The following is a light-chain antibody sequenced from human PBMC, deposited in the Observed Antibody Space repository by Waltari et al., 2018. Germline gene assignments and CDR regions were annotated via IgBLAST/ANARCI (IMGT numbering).Light chain of an antibody. V-gene: IGKV3-20*01. J-gene: IGKJ1*01. CDR3: QMYVRLPVT. Sequence: EIVWTQSPGTLSLSPGGRATLSCRASESVSKYLAWYQQRPGQAPRLLIYAASNRATGIPDRCSGSWSATDFSLTISRLEPEDFAVYYCQMYVRLPVTFGQGTKVEIK. CDR2: AAS. CDR1: ESVSKY.